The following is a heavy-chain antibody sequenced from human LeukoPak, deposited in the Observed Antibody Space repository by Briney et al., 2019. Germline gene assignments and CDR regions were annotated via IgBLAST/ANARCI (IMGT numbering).Heavy chain of an antibody. Sequence: GRSLRLSCAASGFTFSSYGMHSVRQAPGKGLEWVAVISYDGSNKYYADSVKGRFTISRDNSKNTLYLQMNSLRAEDTAVYYCAKDQEQQLVPDYYYGMDVWGQGTTVTVSS. J-gene: IGHJ6*02. CDR3: AKDQEQQLVPDYYYGMDV. V-gene: IGHV3-30*18. D-gene: IGHD6-13*01. CDR2: ISYDGSNK. CDR1: GFTFSSYG.